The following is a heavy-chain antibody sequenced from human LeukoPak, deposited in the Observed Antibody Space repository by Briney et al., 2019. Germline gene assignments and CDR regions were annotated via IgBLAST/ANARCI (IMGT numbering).Heavy chain of an antibody. J-gene: IGHJ1*01. CDR2: IYYSGST. Sequence: SQTLSLTCTVSGGSISSGGYYWSWIRQHPGKGLEWIGYIYYSGSTYYNPSLKSRVTISVDTSKTQFSLKLSSVTAADTAVYYCARAYYDILTGPLVYFQHWGQGTLVTVSS. CDR3: ARAYYDILTGPLVYFQH. V-gene: IGHV4-31*03. CDR1: GGSISSGGYY. D-gene: IGHD3-9*01.